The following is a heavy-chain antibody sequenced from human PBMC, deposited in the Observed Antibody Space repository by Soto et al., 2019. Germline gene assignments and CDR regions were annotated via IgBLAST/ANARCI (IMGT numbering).Heavy chain of an antibody. J-gene: IGHJ4*02. V-gene: IGHV3-15*07. CDR3: TTWLVVPAATDFDY. CDR2: IKSKTDGGTT. CDR1: GFTFSNAW. D-gene: IGHD2-2*01. Sequence: GGSLRLSCAASGFTFSNAWMNWVRQAPGKGLEWVGRIKSKTDGGTTDYAAPVKGRFTISRDDSKNTLYLQMNSLKTEDTAVYYCTTWLVVPAATDFDYWGQGTLVTVSS.